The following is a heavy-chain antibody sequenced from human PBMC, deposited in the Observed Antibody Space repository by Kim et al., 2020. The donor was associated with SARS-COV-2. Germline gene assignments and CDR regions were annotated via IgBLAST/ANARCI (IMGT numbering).Heavy chain of an antibody. CDR2: ISAYNGNT. CDR3: ARDLRAAASGWYGTHDAFDI. D-gene: IGHD6-19*01. CDR1: GYTFTSYG. V-gene: IGHV1-18*01. Sequence: ASVKVSCKASGYTFTSYGISWVRQAPGQGLEWMGWISAYNGNTNYAQKLQGRVTMTTDTSTSTAYMELRSLRSDDTAVYYCARDLRAAASGWYGTHDAFDIWGQGTMVTVSS. J-gene: IGHJ3*02.